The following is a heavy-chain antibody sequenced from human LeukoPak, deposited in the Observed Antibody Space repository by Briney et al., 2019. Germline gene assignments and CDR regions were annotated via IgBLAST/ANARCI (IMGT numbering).Heavy chain of an antibody. V-gene: IGHV4-30-4*01. Sequence: SETLSLTCTVSGGSISSGDYYWSWIRQPPGKGLEWIGYIYYSGSTYYNPSLKSRVTISVDTSKNQFSLKLSSVTAADTAVYYCAGAPGYYDSSGFDAFDIWGQGTMVTVSS. CDR3: AGAPGYYDSSGFDAFDI. CDR2: IYYSGST. D-gene: IGHD3-22*01. J-gene: IGHJ3*02. CDR1: GGSISSGDYY.